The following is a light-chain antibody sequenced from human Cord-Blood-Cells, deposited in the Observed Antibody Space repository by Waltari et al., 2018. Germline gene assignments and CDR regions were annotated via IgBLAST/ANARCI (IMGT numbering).Light chain of an antibody. J-gene: IGLJ2*01. CDR2: EVS. Sequence: QSALTQPASVSGSPGQSITISCTGTSSDVGSYNLVSWYQQHPGKAPKRMIYEVSKRPAGFSNRFSGSKSGNTASLTISGLQAEDEADYYCCSYAGSSTFDVVFGGGTKLTVL. V-gene: IGLV2-23*02. CDR3: CSYAGSSTFDVV. CDR1: SSDVGSYNL.